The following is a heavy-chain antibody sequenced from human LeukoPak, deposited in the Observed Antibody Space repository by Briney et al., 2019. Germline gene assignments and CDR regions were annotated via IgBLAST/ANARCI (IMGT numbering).Heavy chain of an antibody. V-gene: IGHV4-61*01. CDR2: IYYGGST. Sequence: PSETLSLTCTVSGGSVSSGSYYWSWIRQPPGKGLEWIGYIYYGGSTNYNPSLKSRVTISVDTSKNQFSLKLSSVTAADTAVYYCATDQSGIYYIYWGQGTLVTVSS. D-gene: IGHD1-26*01. CDR1: GGSVSSGSYY. CDR3: ATDQSGIYYIY. J-gene: IGHJ4*02.